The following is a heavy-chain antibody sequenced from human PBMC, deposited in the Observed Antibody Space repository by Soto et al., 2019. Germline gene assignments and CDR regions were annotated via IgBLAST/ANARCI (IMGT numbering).Heavy chain of an antibody. CDR3: ASETREGGLLPPARFVDN. D-gene: IGHD2-15*01. V-gene: IGHV1-2*02. Sequence: ASVKVSCKASGYTFTGYYMHWVRQAPGQGLEWMGWINPNSGGTNYAQKFQGRVTMTRDTSISTAYMELSRLRSDDTAVYYCASETREGGLLPPARFVDNWGGGTLDTVS. CDR1: GYTFTGYY. J-gene: IGHJ4*02. CDR2: INPNSGGT.